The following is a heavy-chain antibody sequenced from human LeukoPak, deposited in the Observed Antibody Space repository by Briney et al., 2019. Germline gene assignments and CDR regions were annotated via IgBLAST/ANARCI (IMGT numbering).Heavy chain of an antibody. D-gene: IGHD6-19*01. J-gene: IGHJ4*02. V-gene: IGHV3-23*01. Sequence: SGGSLRLSCAASGFSFTNYAMTWVRQAPGKGLEWVSSISGSGTNTYYADSVKGRFTISRDTSNNSLFLQMNSLRADDTAVYSCAKSPGSSGWFFDSWGQGTLVTVSS. CDR2: ISGSGTNT. CDR1: GFSFTNYA. CDR3: AKSPGSSGWFFDS.